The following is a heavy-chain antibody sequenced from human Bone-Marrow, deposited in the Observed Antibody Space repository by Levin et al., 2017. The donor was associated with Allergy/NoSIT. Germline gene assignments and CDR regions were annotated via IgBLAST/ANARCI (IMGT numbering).Heavy chain of an antibody. D-gene: IGHD5-18*01. J-gene: IGHJ4*02. CDR3: APSQSLRPGLRGYNYGPFDF. Sequence: SGPTLVKPTQTLTLTCTFSGFSLSTSGVGVSWIRQPPGKALEWLALIYWDDDLRYSPSLKSRLTITKDTSKNQVVLTLTNVDPVDTATYFCAPSQSLRPGLRGYNYGPFDFWGQGTLVIVSS. CDR1: GFSLSTSGVG. CDR2: IYWDDDL. V-gene: IGHV2-5*02.